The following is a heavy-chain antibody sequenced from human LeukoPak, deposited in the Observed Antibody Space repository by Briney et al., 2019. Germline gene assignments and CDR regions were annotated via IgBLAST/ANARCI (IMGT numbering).Heavy chain of an antibody. V-gene: IGHV4-34*01. J-gene: IGHJ5*02. CDR2: IYYSGST. D-gene: IGHD6-19*01. CDR1: GGSFSGYY. Sequence: SETLSLTCAVYGGSFSGYYWTYIRQPPGKGLEWIGSIYYSGSTYYNPSLKSRVTISVDTSKNQFSLKLSSVTAADAAVYYCARHESRGISGWHSKWFDPWGQGTLVTVSS. CDR3: ARHESRGISGWHSKWFDP.